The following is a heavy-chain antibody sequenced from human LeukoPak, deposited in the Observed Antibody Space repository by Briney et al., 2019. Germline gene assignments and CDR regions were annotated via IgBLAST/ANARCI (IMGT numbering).Heavy chain of an antibody. CDR1: GGSFSGYY. CDR2: INHSGST. Sequence: PSETLSLTCAVYGGSFSGYYWSSIRQPPGKGLEWIGEINHSGSTNYNPSLKSRVTISVDTSKNQFSLKLSSVTAADTAVYYCASRGTKTYYYDTSGAQHFDYWGQGTLVTVSS. CDR3: ASRGTKTYYYDTSGAQHFDY. V-gene: IGHV4-34*01. J-gene: IGHJ4*02. D-gene: IGHD3-22*01.